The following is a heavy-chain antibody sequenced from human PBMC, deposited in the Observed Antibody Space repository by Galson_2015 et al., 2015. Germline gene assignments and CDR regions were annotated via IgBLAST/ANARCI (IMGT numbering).Heavy chain of an antibody. CDR2: INAGNGNT. Sequence: SVKVSCKASGYTFTSYAMHWVRQAPGQRLEWMGWINAGNGNTKYSQKFQGRVTITADESTSTAYMELSSLRSEDTAVYYCATTPYGVAAEKDYYYYMDVWGKGTTVTVSS. CDR3: ATTPYGVAAEKDYYYYMDV. CDR1: GYTFTSYA. D-gene: IGHD6-13*01. V-gene: IGHV1-3*01. J-gene: IGHJ6*03.